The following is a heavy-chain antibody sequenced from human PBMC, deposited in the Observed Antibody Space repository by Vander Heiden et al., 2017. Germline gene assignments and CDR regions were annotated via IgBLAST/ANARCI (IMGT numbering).Heavy chain of an antibody. Sequence: QVQLVQSGAEVKKPGSSVKVSCKASGGTFTSHATSWGRQAPGQGLEWMGGIIRSFGTANYAQKFQGRVTITADESTSTAYMELSSLRSEDTAVYYCARDTTSGEGNYYGMDVWGQGTTVTVSS. D-gene: IGHD3-16*01. CDR2: IIRSFGTA. CDR3: ARDTTSGEGNYYGMDV. V-gene: IGHV1-69*01. J-gene: IGHJ6*02. CDR1: GGTFTSHA.